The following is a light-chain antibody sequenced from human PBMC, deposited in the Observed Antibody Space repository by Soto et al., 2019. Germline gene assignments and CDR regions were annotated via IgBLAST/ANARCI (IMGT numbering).Light chain of an antibody. CDR3: LQENSYPLP. J-gene: IGKJ4*02. V-gene: IGKV1-6*01. CDR2: SAS. Sequence: IQMTQSPSSLSASVGDRVTITLRASQGVRDDVGWYQQKPGKAPKLLIYSASTLQSGVPSRFSGSGSGTDFTLTISCLQPEDFAAYYCLQENSYPLPFGGGTEVEIK. CDR1: QGVRDD.